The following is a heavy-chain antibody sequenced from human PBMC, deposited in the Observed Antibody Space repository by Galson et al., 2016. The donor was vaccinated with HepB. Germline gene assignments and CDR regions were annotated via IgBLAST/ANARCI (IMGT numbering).Heavy chain of an antibody. J-gene: IGHJ3*02. CDR2: ISYDGKSE. CDR3: AKSATKQLRDVNAHDI. D-gene: IGHD4-17*01. V-gene: IGHV3-30*18. Sequence: SLRLSCAASGFTFSTYGMHWVRQAPGKGLEWVALISYDGKSESYADSVKGLVTISRDNSKNTLYRQMHSLRGEDTAVYYCAKSATKQLRDVNAHDIWGQGTMVTVSS. CDR1: GFTFSTYG.